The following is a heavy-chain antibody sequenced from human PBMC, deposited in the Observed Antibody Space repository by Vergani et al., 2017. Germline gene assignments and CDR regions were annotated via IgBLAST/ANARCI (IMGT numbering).Heavy chain of an antibody. V-gene: IGHV4-30-4*01. J-gene: IGHJ6*03. CDR1: GGSISSGDYY. CDR2: IYYSGST. CDR3: AYHGDPEPAPPYYYMDV. D-gene: IGHD4-17*01. Sequence: QVQLQESGPGLVKPSQTLSLTCTVSGGSISSGDYYLSWIRQPPGKGLEWIGYIYYSGSTYYNPSLKSRVTISVDTSKNQFSLKLSSVTAADTAVYYCAYHGDPEPAPPYYYMDVWGKGTTVTVSS.